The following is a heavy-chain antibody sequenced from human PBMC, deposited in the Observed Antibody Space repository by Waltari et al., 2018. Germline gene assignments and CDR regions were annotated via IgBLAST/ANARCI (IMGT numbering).Heavy chain of an antibody. D-gene: IGHD4-17*01. Sequence: QVQLQESGPGLVKPSETLSLTCTVSGGSISSQYWSWIRQPPGKGLEWIWYIYYSGSTNYNPSLKSRVTISVDTSKNQFSLKLSSVTAADTAVYYCARENGDSFDYWGQGTLVTVSS. CDR2: IYYSGST. CDR1: GGSISSQY. V-gene: IGHV4-59*11. J-gene: IGHJ4*02. CDR3: ARENGDSFDY.